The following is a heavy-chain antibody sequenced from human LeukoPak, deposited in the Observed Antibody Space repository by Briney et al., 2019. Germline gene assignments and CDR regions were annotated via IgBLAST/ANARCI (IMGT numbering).Heavy chain of an antibody. D-gene: IGHD2-2*01. V-gene: IGHV3-21*01. J-gene: IGHJ6*04. CDR3: AATLYCSSTSCPREVYYYGMDV. CDR2: ISSSSSYI. Sequence: PGGSLRLSCAASGFTFSSYSMNWVRQAPGKGLEWVSSISSSSSYIYYADSVKGRFTISRDNAKNSLYLQMNSLRAEDTAVYYCAATLYCSSTSCPREVYYYGMDVWGKGTTVTVSS. CDR1: GFTFSSYS.